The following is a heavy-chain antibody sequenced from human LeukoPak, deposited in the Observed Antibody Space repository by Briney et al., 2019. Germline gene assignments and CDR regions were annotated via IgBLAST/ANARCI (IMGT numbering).Heavy chain of an antibody. Sequence: PSETLSLTCTVSGGSISSYYWSWIRQPPGKGLEWIGFIYYSGNSNYNPSLKSRVTISVDTSKNQFSLKVSSVIAADTALYYCASTYSGSYYPFDYWGQGTLVTVSS. V-gene: IGHV4-59*01. CDR1: GGSISSYY. CDR2: IYYSGNS. D-gene: IGHD1-26*01. CDR3: ASTYSGSYYPFDY. J-gene: IGHJ4*02.